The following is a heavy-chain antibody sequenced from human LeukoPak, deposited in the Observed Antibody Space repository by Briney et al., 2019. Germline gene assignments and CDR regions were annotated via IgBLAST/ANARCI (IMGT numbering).Heavy chain of an antibody. J-gene: IGHJ4*01. CDR1: GFIFSNYA. CDR3: ARGGEN. V-gene: IGHV3-30-3*01. Sequence: GRSLRLSCAAAGFIFSNYARHWVRQAPGKGLEWVAVISYDGSHKYYADSVQGRFTISRDDSKNTLYLQMNALRTEDTAVYYCARGGENWGHGTLVTVSS. D-gene: IGHD3-16*01. CDR2: ISYDGSHK.